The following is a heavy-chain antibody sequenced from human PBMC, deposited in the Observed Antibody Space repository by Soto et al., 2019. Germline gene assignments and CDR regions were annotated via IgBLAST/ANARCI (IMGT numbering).Heavy chain of an antibody. CDR1: GFIFSSYS. CDR2: ISSSSIYM. Sequence: GGSLRLSCAASGFIFSSYSMNWVRQAPGKGLEWVSSISSSSIYMYYADSVKGRFTISRDNAKNSLYLQMNSLRAEDTALYYCARVDHYCGGDCYSGYYYYYMDVWGKGTTVTVSS. CDR3: ARVDHYCGGDCYSGYYYYYMDV. D-gene: IGHD2-21*01. J-gene: IGHJ6*03. V-gene: IGHV3-21*01.